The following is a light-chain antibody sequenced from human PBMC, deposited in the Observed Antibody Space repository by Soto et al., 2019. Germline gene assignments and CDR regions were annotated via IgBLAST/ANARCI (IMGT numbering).Light chain of an antibody. V-gene: IGKV3-11*01. J-gene: IGKJ5*01. Sequence: EIVLTQSPATLSLSPGERATLFCMASKCVSSYLAWYQQKPGQAPRLLIYDASNRATGIPARFSGSGSGTDFTLTISSLETEEFAVYYCQQRSNWPPVTFGRGTRLEIK. CDR1: KCVSSY. CDR2: DAS. CDR3: QQRSNWPPVT.